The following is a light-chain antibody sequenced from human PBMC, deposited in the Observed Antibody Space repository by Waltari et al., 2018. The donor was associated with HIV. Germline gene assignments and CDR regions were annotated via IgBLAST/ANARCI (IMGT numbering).Light chain of an antibody. CDR1: SSDIGGYDP. CDR2: DVS. Sequence: QSALTQPASVSGSPGQSITISCTGTSSDIGGYDPVCWYQQHPGRAPKLKIYDVSNRPSGVSDRFSGSKSGNTASPTISGLQTEDEADYYCSSFTSGTTWVFGGGTKVTVL. V-gene: IGLV2-14*03. CDR3: SSFTSGTTWV. J-gene: IGLJ3*02.